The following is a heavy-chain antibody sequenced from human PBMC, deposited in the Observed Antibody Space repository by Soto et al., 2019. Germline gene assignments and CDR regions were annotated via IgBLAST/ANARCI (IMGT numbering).Heavy chain of an antibody. CDR3: ARDSSAWPNYFDS. Sequence: GGSLRLSCAASGFTINTHAMTWVRQAPGKGLEWVSAFSGRSGDTYYAASVKGRFTISGDNSKNTVILGMNNLRAEDTAVYYCARDSSAWPNYFDSWGQGIQVTVSS. D-gene: IGHD6-19*01. CDR2: FSGRSGDT. CDR1: GFTINTHA. J-gene: IGHJ4*02. V-gene: IGHV3-23*01.